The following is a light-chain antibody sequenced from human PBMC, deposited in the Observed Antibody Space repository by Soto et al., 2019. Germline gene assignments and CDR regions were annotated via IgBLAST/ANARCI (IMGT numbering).Light chain of an antibody. Sequence: EIMLTQSPGTLSLSPGERATLYCRASQSVRNNYLAWYQQKPGQAPRFLIYDASSRATGIPDRLSGSGSGTDFTLTISRLEPEDFAVYYCQQYGSTPLTFGGGTKV. CDR3: QQYGSTPLT. J-gene: IGKJ4*01. CDR2: DAS. V-gene: IGKV3-20*01. CDR1: QSVRNNY.